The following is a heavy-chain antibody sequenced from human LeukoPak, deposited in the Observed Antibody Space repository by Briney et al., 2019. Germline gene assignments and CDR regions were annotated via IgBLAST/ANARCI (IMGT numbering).Heavy chain of an antibody. Sequence: ASVKVSCKASGYTFTGYCMHWVRQAPGQGLEWMGWVNPTNGGTFYAQKFQGRVTMTRDTSISTAYMELSSLLSDDTAVYYCARDLGPSAFGYWGQGTLVTVSS. CDR1: GYTFTGYC. J-gene: IGHJ4*02. V-gene: IGHV1-2*02. CDR3: ARDLGPSAFGY. CDR2: VNPTNGGT.